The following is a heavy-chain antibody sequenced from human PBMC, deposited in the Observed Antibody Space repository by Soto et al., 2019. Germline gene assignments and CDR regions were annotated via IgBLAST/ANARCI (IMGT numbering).Heavy chain of an antibody. Sequence: GGSLRLSCAASGFTFSSYAMSWVRQAPGKGLEWVSAISGSGGSTYYADSVKGRFTISRDNSKNTLYLQMNSLRAEDTAVYYCAKIGGADIVLMVYAIHWFDPWGQGTLVTVSS. D-gene: IGHD2-8*01. CDR2: ISGSGGST. CDR1: GFTFSSYA. J-gene: IGHJ5*02. V-gene: IGHV3-23*01. CDR3: AKIGGADIVLMVYAIHWFDP.